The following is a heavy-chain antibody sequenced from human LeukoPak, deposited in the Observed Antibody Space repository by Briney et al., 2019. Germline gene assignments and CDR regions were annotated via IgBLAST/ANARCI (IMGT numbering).Heavy chain of an antibody. D-gene: IGHD5-12*01. J-gene: IGHJ4*02. V-gene: IGHV4-34*01. CDR2: INHSGST. CDR3: ARGLPGWHRGYSGLVDY. Sequence: SETLSLTCAVYGGSFSGYYWSWIRQPPGKGLEWSGEINHSGSTNYNPSLKSRVTISVDTSKNQFSLKLSSVTAADTAVYYCARGLPGWHRGYSGLVDYWGQGTLVTVSS. CDR1: GGSFSGYY.